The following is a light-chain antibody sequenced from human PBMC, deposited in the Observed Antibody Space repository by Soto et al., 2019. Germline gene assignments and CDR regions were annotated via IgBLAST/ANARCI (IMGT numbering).Light chain of an antibody. Sequence: DIQMTQSPSTLSASVGDRVTITCRASRSISNWLVWYQQKPGKAPKLLIYKASSLESGVPSRFSGSGSGTEFTLTISSLQPDDFATYYCQEYNAFSRTFGQGTKLQIK. V-gene: IGKV1-5*03. CDR2: KAS. CDR1: RSISNW. CDR3: QEYNAFSRT. J-gene: IGKJ2*01.